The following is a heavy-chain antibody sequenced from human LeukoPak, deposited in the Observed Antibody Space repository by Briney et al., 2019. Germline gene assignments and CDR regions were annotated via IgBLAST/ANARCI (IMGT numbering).Heavy chain of an antibody. V-gene: IGHV1-18*04. CDR2: ISAYNGNT. CDR1: GYTFTGYY. CDR3: ARKAIYGDYDAGGFDI. J-gene: IGHJ3*02. D-gene: IGHD4-17*01. Sequence: ASVKVSCKASGYTFTGYYMHWVRQAPGQGLEWMGWISAYNGNTNYAQKLQGRVTMTTDTSTSTAYMELRSLRSDNTAVYYCARKAIYGDYDAGGFDIWGQTSMVTDSS.